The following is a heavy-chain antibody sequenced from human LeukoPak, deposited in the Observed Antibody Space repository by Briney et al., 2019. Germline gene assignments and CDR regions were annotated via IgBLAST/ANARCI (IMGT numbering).Heavy chain of an antibody. D-gene: IGHD2-21*02. CDR2: IYYSGST. CDR3: AGGDANYYYGMDV. V-gene: IGHV4-59*08. Sequence: KASETLSLTCTVSGGSISSYYWSWIRQPPGKGLEWIGYIYYSGSTNYNPSLKSRVTISVDTSKNQFSLKLSSVTAADTAVYYCAGGDANYYYGMDVWGQGTTVTVSS. CDR1: GGSISSYY. J-gene: IGHJ6*02.